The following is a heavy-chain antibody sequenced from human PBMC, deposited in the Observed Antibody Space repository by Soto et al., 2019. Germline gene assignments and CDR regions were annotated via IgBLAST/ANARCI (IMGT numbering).Heavy chain of an antibody. J-gene: IGHJ4*02. D-gene: IGHD3-3*01. V-gene: IGHV4-31*03. CDR3: ERESIIWSGYYRSWNGPFDL. CDR1: GASISNGGYY. Sequence: PSETLSLTCSVSGASISNGGYYWTWIRQHPGKGLEWIGYIYYSGSTNYNPSLKSRVSISIDTSENQFSLELYSVTAADTAVYYCERESIIWSGYYRSWNGPFDLWGQGTLVTVSS. CDR2: IYYSGST.